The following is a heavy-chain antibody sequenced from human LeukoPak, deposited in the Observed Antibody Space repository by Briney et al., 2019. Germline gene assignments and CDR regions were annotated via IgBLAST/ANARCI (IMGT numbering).Heavy chain of an antibody. V-gene: IGHV3-23*01. CDR1: GFIFSSYG. CDR3: AKVGVVTYYYYYMDV. CDR2: ISGSGGST. Sequence: GGSLRLTCAASGFIFSSYGMSWVRQAPGKGLEWVSVISGSGGSTYYADSVKGRFTISRDNSKKTLYLQMNSLRAEDTAVYHCAKVGVVTYYYYYMDVWGKGTTVTVSS. D-gene: IGHD3-3*01. J-gene: IGHJ6*03.